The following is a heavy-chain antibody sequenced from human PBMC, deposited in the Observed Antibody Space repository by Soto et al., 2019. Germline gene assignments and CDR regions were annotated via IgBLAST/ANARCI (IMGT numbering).Heavy chain of an antibody. CDR2: ISYDGSNK. V-gene: IGHV3-30*18. D-gene: IGHD3-10*01. J-gene: IGHJ6*02. CDR1: GFTFSSYG. CDR3: AKDTYYYGSGRDGMDV. Sequence: QVQLVESGGGVVQPGRSLRLSCAASGFTFSSYGMHWVRQAPGKGLEWVAVISYDGSNKYYADSVKGRFTISRDNSKNTLYLQMNSLRAEDTDVYYCAKDTYYYGSGRDGMDVWGQGTTVTVSS.